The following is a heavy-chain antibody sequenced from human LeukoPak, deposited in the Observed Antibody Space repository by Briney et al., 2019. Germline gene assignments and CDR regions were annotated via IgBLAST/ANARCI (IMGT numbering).Heavy chain of an antibody. J-gene: IGHJ4*02. CDR1: GFTFDDYS. D-gene: IGHD2-8*01. V-gene: IGHV3-43*01. Sequence: GGSLRLSCAASGFTFDDYSMHWVRQAPGKGLEWVSLISRDGRSTYYTDSVKGRFTISRVNSKNSLYVQMNSLRIEDTALYYCAKEDPATVWCAFDYWGQGTPVAVSS. CDR3: AKEDPATVWCAFDY. CDR2: ISRDGRST.